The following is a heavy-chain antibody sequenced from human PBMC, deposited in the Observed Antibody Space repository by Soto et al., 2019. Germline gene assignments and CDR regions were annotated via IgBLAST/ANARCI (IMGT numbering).Heavy chain of an antibody. CDR3: ARATPHSGSYYGNYYYYGMDV. CDR2: IYYSGST. V-gene: IGHV4-59*01. Sequence: PSETLSLTCTVSGGSISSYYWSWIRQPPGKGLEWIGYIYYSGSTNYNPSLKSRVTISVDTSKNQFSLKLSSVTAADTAVYYCARATPHSGSYYGNYYYYGMDVWGQGTTVTVSS. J-gene: IGHJ6*02. CDR1: GGSISSYY. D-gene: IGHD1-26*01.